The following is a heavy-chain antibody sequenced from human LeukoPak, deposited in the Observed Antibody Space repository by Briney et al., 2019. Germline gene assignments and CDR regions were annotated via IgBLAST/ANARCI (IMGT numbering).Heavy chain of an antibody. V-gene: IGHV4-39*01. J-gene: IGHJ4*02. D-gene: IGHD5-12*01. CDR1: GGSISSSSYY. CDR3: ARQVNVIRYSGYDYGLDY. Sequence: SETLSLTCTVSGGSISSSSYYWGWIRQPPGKGLEWIGSIYYSGSTYYNPSLKSRVTISVDTSKNQFSLKLSSVTAADTAVYYCARQVNVIRYSGYDYGLDYWGQGTLVTVSS. CDR2: IYYSGST.